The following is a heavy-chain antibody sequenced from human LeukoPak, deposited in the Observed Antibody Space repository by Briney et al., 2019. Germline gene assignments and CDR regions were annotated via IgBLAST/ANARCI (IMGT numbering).Heavy chain of an antibody. Sequence: GGSLRLSCAASGFTFSSYSMNWVRQAPGKGLEWVSSISSSSSYIYYADSVKGRFTISRDNAKNSLYLQMNSLRAEDTAVYYCARDSGSPKGSCAYWGQGTLVTVSS. J-gene: IGHJ4*02. CDR1: GFTFSSYS. V-gene: IGHV3-21*01. D-gene: IGHD1-26*01. CDR2: ISSSSSYI. CDR3: ARDSGSPKGSCAY.